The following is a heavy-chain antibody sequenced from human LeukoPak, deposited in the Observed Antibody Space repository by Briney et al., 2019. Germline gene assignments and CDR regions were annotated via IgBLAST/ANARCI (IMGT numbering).Heavy chain of an antibody. D-gene: IGHD3-10*01. Sequence: ASVKVSCKVSGYTLTELSMHWVRQAPGKGLEWMGGFDPEDGETIYAQKFQGRVTMTEDTSTDTAYMELSSLRSEDTAVYYCATAAYGSGTFHLNYYYGMDVRGKGTTVTVSS. CDR2: FDPEDGET. V-gene: IGHV1-24*01. J-gene: IGHJ6*04. CDR3: ATAAYGSGTFHLNYYYGMDV. CDR1: GYTLTELS.